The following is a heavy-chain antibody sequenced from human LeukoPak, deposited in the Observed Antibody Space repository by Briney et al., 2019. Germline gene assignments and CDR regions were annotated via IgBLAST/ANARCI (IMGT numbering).Heavy chain of an antibody. CDR2: IKQDGNEK. J-gene: IGHJ6*03. D-gene: IGHD1-1*01. CDR1: GFTFRTYW. V-gene: IGHV3-7*03. Sequence: GGSLRLSCAASGFTFRTYWMSWVRQAPGKGLEWVANIKQDGNEKYYVDSVKGRFTISRDNSKNSLDLQMNSLRAEDTALYYCARGKYPDNDDYMDVWGKGTTVIVSS. CDR3: ARGKYPDNDDYMDV.